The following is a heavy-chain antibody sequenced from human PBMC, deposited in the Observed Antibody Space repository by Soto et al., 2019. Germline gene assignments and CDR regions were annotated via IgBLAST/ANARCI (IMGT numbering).Heavy chain of an antibody. V-gene: IGHV3-30*18. CDR2: ISYDGSNK. J-gene: IGHJ6*02. CDR3: AKDNLGELLSPEDYYYYYGMDA. CDR1: GFTFSSYG. D-gene: IGHD3-10*01. Sequence: GGSLRLSCAASGFTFSSYGMHWVRQAPGKGLEWVAVISYDGSNKYYADSVKGRFTISRDNSKNTLYLQMNSLRAEDTAVYYCAKDNLGELLSPEDYYYYYGMDAWGQGTTVTVSS.